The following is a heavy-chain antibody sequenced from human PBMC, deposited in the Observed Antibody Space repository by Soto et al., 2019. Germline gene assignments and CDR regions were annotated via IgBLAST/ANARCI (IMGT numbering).Heavy chain of an antibody. CDR2: FQAGNGAT. CDR3: ARDHYEVLSCYANAPYGLDP. D-gene: IGHD3-9*01. Sequence: QVKLVQSGAEVKKPGASVKVSCQASGYTFISYAMNWVRQAPGQRLEWMGWFQAGNGATTYSQKFRGRVTISGDTVASPAYMELSSLTPEHTADYYCARDHYEVLSCYANAPYGLDPWGKGTLVTVSS. CDR1: GYTFISYA. V-gene: IGHV1-3*01. J-gene: IGHJ5*02.